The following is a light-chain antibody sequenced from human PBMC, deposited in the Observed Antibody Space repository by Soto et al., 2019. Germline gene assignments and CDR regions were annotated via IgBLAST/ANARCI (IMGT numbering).Light chain of an antibody. CDR1: QSISSY. CDR3: QQSYSTAYP. J-gene: IGKJ2*01. V-gene: IGKV1-39*01. CDR2: AAS. Sequence: DIQMTQSPSSLSASVGDRVTITCRASQSISSYLNWYQQKPGKAPKLLIYAASCLQSGVPSRFSGSGSGTDFTLTISSLQPDDVATYYCQQSYSTAYPFGQGTKLESK.